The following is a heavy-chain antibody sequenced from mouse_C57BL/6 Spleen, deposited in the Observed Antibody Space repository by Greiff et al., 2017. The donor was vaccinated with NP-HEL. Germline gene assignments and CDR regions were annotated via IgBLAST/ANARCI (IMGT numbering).Heavy chain of an antibody. D-gene: IGHD1-1*01. CDR3: ARRAVYGSSLFDY. Sequence: EVKLQESGPVLVKPGASVKMSCKASGYTFTDYYMNWVKQSHGKSLEWIGVINPYNGGTSYNQKFKGKATLTVDKSSSTAYMELNSLTSEDSAVYYCARRAVYGSSLFDYWGQGTTLTVSS. CDR2: INPYNGGT. CDR1: GYTFTDYY. V-gene: IGHV1-19*01. J-gene: IGHJ2*01.